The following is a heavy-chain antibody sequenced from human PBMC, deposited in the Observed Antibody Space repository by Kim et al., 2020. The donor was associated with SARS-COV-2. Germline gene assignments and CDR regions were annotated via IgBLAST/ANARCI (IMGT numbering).Heavy chain of an antibody. D-gene: IGHD6-13*01. J-gene: IGHJ4*02. V-gene: IGHV3-9*01. CDR3: ARTIFGVAAAGFDY. Sequence: ADCVKGRFTISRDNAKNSLYLQMNSLRAEDTAVYYCARTIFGVAAAGFDYWGQGTLVTVSS.